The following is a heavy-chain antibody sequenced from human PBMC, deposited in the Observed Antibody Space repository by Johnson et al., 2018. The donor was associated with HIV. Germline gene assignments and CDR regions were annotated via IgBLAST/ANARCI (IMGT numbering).Heavy chain of an antibody. V-gene: IGHV3-66*01. CDR3: ARDVANYYDPGAFDI. D-gene: IGHD3-22*01. Sequence: VQVVESGGGLVQPGGSLRLSCAASGFTVSSNYMSWVRQAPGKGLEWVSVIYSGGSTYYADSVKGRFPISKDNSKNTLYLQMNSLRAEDPAVYYCARDVANYYDPGAFDIWGQGTMVTVSS. CDR1: GFTVSSNY. J-gene: IGHJ3*02. CDR2: IYSGGST.